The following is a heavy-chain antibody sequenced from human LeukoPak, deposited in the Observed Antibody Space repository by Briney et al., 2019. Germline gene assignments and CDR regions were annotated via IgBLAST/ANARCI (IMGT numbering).Heavy chain of an antibody. CDR2: ISYDGSNK. Sequence: QTGGSLRLSCAASGFTFSSYAMHWVRQAPGKGLEWVAIISYDGSNKYYADSVKGRFTISRDNSKNTLYLQMNSLRAEDTAVYYCAKVRYCSSTSCSYGMDVWGQGTTVTVSS. V-gene: IGHV3-30-3*01. CDR1: GFTFSSYA. D-gene: IGHD2-2*01. J-gene: IGHJ6*02. CDR3: AKVRYCSSTSCSYGMDV.